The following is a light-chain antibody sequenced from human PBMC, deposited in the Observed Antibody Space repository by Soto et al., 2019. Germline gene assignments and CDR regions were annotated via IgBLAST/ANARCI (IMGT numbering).Light chain of an antibody. J-gene: IGKJ4*01. CDR2: GAS. CDR1: QSVNSD. V-gene: IGKV3-15*01. CDR3: QQYNNWPLT. Sequence: EIVMTQSPATLSVSPGERATLSCRVSQSVNSDLAWYRQKPGQAPRLLIYGASTRATGIPARFSGSGSGTEFTLTISSLQSEDFAVYYCQQYNNWPLTFGGGTKVDIK.